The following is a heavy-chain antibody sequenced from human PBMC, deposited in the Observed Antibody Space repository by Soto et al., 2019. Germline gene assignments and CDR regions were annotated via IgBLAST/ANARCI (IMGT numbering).Heavy chain of an antibody. Sequence: SETLSLTCTVSGGSISSGGYYWSWIRQHPGKGLEWIGYIYYSGSTYYNPSLKSRVTISVDTSKNQFSLKLSSVTAADTAVYYCARVGRITIFGVVIKDYYYYGMDVWGQGTTVTVSS. J-gene: IGHJ6*02. V-gene: IGHV4-31*03. D-gene: IGHD3-3*01. CDR3: ARVGRITIFGVVIKDYYYYGMDV. CDR2: IYYSGST. CDR1: GGSISSGGYY.